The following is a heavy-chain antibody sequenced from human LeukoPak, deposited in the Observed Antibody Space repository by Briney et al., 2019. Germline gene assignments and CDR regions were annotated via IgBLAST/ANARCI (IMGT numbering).Heavy chain of an antibody. D-gene: IGHD3/OR15-3a*01. Sequence: ASVNVSCKASGYTFTGYYMHWVRQAPGQGLEWMGWINPNSGGTNYAQKFQGRVTMTRDTSISTAYMELSRLRSDDTAVYYCATDLDCDLLFDYWGQGTLVTVSS. CDR2: INPNSGGT. J-gene: IGHJ4*02. V-gene: IGHV1-2*02. CDR3: ATDLDCDLLFDY. CDR1: GYTFTGYY.